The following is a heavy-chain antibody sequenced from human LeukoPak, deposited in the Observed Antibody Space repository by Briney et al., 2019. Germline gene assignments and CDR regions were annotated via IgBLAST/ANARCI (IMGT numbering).Heavy chain of an antibody. D-gene: IGHD5-24*01. J-gene: IGHJ6*03. CDR1: GGSFSGYY. CDR2: INHSGSI. Sequence: PSETLSLTCAVFGGSFSGYYWSWIRQPPGKGLEWIGEINHSGSINYNPSLKSGVTISVDTSKNQFSLKLSSVTAADTAVYYCARHFGLRWLHRRSYYMDVWGKGTTVTISS. V-gene: IGHV4-34*01. CDR3: ARHFGLRWLHRRSYYMDV.